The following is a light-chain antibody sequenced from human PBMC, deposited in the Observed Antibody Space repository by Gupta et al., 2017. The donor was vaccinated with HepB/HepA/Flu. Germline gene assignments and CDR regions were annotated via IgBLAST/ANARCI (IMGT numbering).Light chain of an antibody. CDR2: EVT. V-gene: IGLV2-8*01. Sequence: QSALTQPPSASGSPGQSVTISCTGTSSDVGNYNYVSWYQQLPGTAPKLMIYEVTNRPSGVPERFSGSKSGTTASLNVSGLQAEDEADYYCSSCESNKRGVFGGGTKMTVL. CDR3: SSCESNKRGV. J-gene: IGLJ3*02. CDR1: SSDVGNYNY.